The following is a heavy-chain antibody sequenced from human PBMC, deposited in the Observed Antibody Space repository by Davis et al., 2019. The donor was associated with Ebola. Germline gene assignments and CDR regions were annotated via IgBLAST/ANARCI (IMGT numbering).Heavy chain of an antibody. CDR2: IFYTGST. D-gene: IGHD6-6*01. Sequence: MPSETLSLTCTVSGVSISSYYWSWIRQPPGKGLEWIGYIFYTGSTNYNPSLKSRVTISVDTSKNQFSLKLSSVTAAATAVYYCARDRDSTSPPYYYYYMDVWGKGTTVTVPS. CDR3: ARDRDSTSPPYYYYYMDV. V-gene: IGHV4-59*01. CDR1: GVSISSYY. J-gene: IGHJ6*03.